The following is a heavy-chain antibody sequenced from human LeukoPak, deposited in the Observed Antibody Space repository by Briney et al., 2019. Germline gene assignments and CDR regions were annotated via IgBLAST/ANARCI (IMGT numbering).Heavy chain of an antibody. J-gene: IGHJ4*02. CDR2: INHSGST. CDR3: ARTRGSHIDY. D-gene: IGHD3-16*01. CDR1: GGSFSGYY. Sequence: PSETLSLTCAVYGGSFSGYYWSWIRQPPGKGLEWIGEINHSGSTNYNPSLKSRVTISVDTSKNQFSLKLSSVTAADTAVYYCARTRGSHIDYWGQGTLVTVPS. V-gene: IGHV4-34*01.